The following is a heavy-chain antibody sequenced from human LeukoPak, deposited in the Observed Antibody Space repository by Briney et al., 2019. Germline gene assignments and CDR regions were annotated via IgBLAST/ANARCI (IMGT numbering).Heavy chain of an antibody. J-gene: IGHJ4*02. CDR2: ISSSGDTT. Sequence: GGSLRLSCAAAGFTFRSYAMSWVRQAPGKGLEWVSAISSSGDTTYYADSVNGRFTISRDNAKSSLYLQMNSLRAEDTAVYYCARDVIDLAYCGGDCYSPYYFDYWGQGTLVTVSS. CDR3: ARDVIDLAYCGGDCYSPYYFDY. V-gene: IGHV3-23*01. D-gene: IGHD2-21*02. CDR1: GFTFRSYA.